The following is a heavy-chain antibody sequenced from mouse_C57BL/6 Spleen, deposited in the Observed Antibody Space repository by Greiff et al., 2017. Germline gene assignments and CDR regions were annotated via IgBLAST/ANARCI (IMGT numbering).Heavy chain of an antibody. CDR1: GYTFTDYN. CDR2: INPNNGGT. CDR3: ARWDYDYAMDY. V-gene: IGHV1-18*01. D-gene: IGHD2-4*01. Sequence: EVQGVESGPELVKPGASVKIPCKASGYTFTDYNMDWVKQSHGKSLEWIGDINPNNGGTIYNQKFKGKATLTVDKSSSTAYMELRSLTSEDTAVYYCARWDYDYAMDYWGQGTSVTVSS. J-gene: IGHJ4*01.